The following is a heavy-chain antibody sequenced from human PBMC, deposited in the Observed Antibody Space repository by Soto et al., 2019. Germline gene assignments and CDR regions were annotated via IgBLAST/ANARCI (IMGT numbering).Heavy chain of an antibody. CDR2: IYYSGST. D-gene: IGHD6-25*01. J-gene: IGHJ6*02. CDR1: GGSISSYY. CDR3: AREGAPSSGAYYGMDV. Sequence: ASETLSLTCTVSGGSISSYYWSWIRQPPGKGLEWIGYIYYSGSTNYNPSLKSRVTISVDTSKNQFSLKLSSVTAADTAVYYCAREGAPSSGAYYGMDVWGQGTTVTVSS. V-gene: IGHV4-59*01.